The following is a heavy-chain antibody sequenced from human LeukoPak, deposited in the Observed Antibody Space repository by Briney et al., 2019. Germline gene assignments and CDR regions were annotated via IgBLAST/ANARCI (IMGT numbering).Heavy chain of an antibody. V-gene: IGHV4-39*07. Sequence: PSETLSLTCTVSGGPISSSSYYWGWIRQPPGKGLEWIGSIYYTGSTYYNPSLKSRVTISVDTSKNQFSLKLSSVTAADTAVYYCARDLPPGYSSSWCFDYWGQGTLVTVSS. D-gene: IGHD6-13*01. CDR2: IYYTGST. CDR1: GGPISSSSYY. J-gene: IGHJ4*02. CDR3: ARDLPPGYSSSWCFDY.